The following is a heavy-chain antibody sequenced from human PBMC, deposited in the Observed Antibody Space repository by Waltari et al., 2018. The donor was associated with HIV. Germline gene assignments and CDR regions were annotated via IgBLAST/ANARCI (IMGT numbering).Heavy chain of an antibody. CDR2: ISSSSSYI. Sequence: EVQLVESGGGLVKPGGSLRLSCAASGFTFSSYSMNWVRQAPGKGLEWVSSISSSSSYIYYADSVKGRFTISRDNAKNSLYLQMNSLRAEDTAVDYCARDLRGEQDYWGQGTLVTVSS. D-gene: IGHD3-10*01. CDR1: GFTFSSYS. J-gene: IGHJ4*02. V-gene: IGHV3-21*01. CDR3: ARDLRGEQDY.